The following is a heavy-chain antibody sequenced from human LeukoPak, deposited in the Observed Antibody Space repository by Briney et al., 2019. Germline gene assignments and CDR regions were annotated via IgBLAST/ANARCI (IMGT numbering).Heavy chain of an antibody. Sequence: SVKVSCKASGGTFSSYAISWVRQAPGQGLEWMGRIIPILGIANYAQKLQGRVTMTTDTSTSTAYMELRSLRSDDTAVYYCASSSSGWYDGLGDYWGQGTLVTVSS. J-gene: IGHJ4*02. CDR3: ASSSSGWYDGLGDY. D-gene: IGHD6-19*01. CDR2: IIPILGIA. CDR1: GGTFSSYA. V-gene: IGHV1-69*04.